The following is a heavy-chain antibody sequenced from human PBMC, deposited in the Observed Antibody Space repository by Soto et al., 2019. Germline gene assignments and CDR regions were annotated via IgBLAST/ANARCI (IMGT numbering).Heavy chain of an antibody. CDR3: AHNSDSSGYYYVRYYFDY. D-gene: IGHD3-22*01. CDR1: GFSLSASGVG. CDR2: VYWNDDK. V-gene: IGHV2-5*01. Sequence: QITLKESGPPLVKPTQTLTLTCTFSGFSLSASGVGVGWIRQPPGGALEWLALVYWNDDKRYSPSLRSRLTITKDTSKNQVVLTVTNMDPVDTATYYCAHNSDSSGYYYVRYYFDYWGQGTLVTVSS. J-gene: IGHJ4*02.